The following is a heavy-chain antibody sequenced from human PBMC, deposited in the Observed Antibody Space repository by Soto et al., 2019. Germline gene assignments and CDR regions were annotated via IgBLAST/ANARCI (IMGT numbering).Heavy chain of an antibody. Sequence: QVQLQESGPGLVKPSQTLSLTCTVSGGSISSGGYYWYWIRQHPGKGLEWIGYIYYSGTTYYNPSLKRLVTISVDTSKNQFSLKLSSVTAADTAVYYCAASCVACGGFNYYGMDVWGQGTTVTVSS. D-gene: IGHD2-21*01. CDR1: GGSISSGGYY. CDR2: IYYSGTT. CDR3: AASCVACGGFNYYGMDV. J-gene: IGHJ6*02. V-gene: IGHV4-31*01.